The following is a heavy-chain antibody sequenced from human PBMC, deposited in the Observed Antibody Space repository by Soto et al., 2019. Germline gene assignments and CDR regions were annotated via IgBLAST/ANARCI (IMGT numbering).Heavy chain of an antibody. J-gene: IGHJ6*02. V-gene: IGHV3-30*18. Sequence: QVQLVESGGGVVQPGRSLRLSCAASGFIFSNYGMHWVRQAPGKGLEWVAVISYDGSNKYYGDSVKGRFTISRDNSKNTLYLQINRQTTEDTAVYFCAKDRSYRHRYCSGGSCYYYGMDVWGQGTTVTVSS. CDR2: ISYDGSNK. D-gene: IGHD2-15*01. CDR3: AKDRSYRHRYCSGGSCYYYGMDV. CDR1: GFIFSNYG.